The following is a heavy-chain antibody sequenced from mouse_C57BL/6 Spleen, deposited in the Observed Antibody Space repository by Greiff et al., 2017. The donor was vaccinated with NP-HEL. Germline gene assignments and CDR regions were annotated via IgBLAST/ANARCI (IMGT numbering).Heavy chain of an antibody. Sequence: EVQLQQSGPELVKPGASVKMSCKASGYTFTDYNMHWVKQSHGKSLEWIGYINPNNGGTSYNQKFKGKATLTVNKSSSTAYMELRSLTSEDSAVYYGARRYYYGSRAWFAYWGQGTLVTVAA. CDR3: ARRYYYGSRAWFAY. J-gene: IGHJ3*01. CDR2: INPNNGGT. V-gene: IGHV1-22*01. D-gene: IGHD1-1*01. CDR1: GYTFTDYN.